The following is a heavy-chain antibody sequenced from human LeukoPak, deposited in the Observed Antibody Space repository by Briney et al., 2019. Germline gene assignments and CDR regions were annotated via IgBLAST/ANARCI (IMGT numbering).Heavy chain of an antibody. CDR3: ARDVLGIAAA. V-gene: IGHV4-59*01. D-gene: IGHD6-13*01. CDR2: IYYSGST. CDR1: GGSINSYY. Sequence: SETLSRTCTVSGGSINSYYWSWIRQPPGKGLEWIGYIYYSGSTNYNPSLKSRVTISVDTSKNQFSLKLSSVTAADTAVYYCARDVLGIAAAWGQGTLVTVSS. J-gene: IGHJ5*02.